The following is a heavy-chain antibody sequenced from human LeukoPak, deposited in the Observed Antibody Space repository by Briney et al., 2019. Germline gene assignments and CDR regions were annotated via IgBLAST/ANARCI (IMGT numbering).Heavy chain of an antibody. CDR2: IYHSGGT. CDR1: GGSISSSGYY. V-gene: IGHV4-30-2*01. Sequence: SQTLSLTCTVSGGSISSSGYYWSWIRQPPGKGLEWLGYIYHSGGTSYNPSLKTRVTISVDRSKNQFSLKLSSVTAADTAVYYCARDYYDSSGYFNNWFDPWGQGILVTVSS. D-gene: IGHD3-22*01. J-gene: IGHJ5*02. CDR3: ARDYYDSSGYFNNWFDP.